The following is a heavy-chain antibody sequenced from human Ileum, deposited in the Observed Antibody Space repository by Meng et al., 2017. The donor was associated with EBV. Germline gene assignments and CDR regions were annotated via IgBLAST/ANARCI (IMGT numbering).Heavy chain of an antibody. CDR1: GGFFSGYY. J-gene: IGHJ5*02. CDR2: INHSGST. CDR3: AREARSSGYHPGIGP. Sequence: VQLQQGGACLFKPSRTLSLSCAVYGGFFSGYYWSWIRQSPGKGLEWIGEINHSGSTNYNPSLKSRVTISVDTSKNQFSLKLTSVTAADTAVYYCAREARSSGYHPGIGPWGQGTLVTASS. D-gene: IGHD3-22*01. V-gene: IGHV4-34*02.